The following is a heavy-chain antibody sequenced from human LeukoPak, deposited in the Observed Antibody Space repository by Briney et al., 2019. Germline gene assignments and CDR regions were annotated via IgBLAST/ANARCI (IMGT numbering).Heavy chain of an antibody. J-gene: IGHJ4*02. CDR1: GFTFSSYG. CDR2: IWYDGSNE. D-gene: IGHD4-11*01. CDR3: ARAYYSTVPFDY. V-gene: IGHV3-33*01. Sequence: PGGSLRLSCAASGFTFSSYGMHWVRQAPGKRLEWVAVIWYDGSNEYYADSVKGRFTISRDNSKNTLYLQMNSLRAEDTAVYYCARAYYSTVPFDYWGQGTLVTVSS.